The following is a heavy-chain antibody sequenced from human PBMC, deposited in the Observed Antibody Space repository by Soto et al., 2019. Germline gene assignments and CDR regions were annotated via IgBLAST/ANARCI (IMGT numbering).Heavy chain of an antibody. CDR1: GYTFSSYG. V-gene: IGHV1-18*01. Sequence: QVQLVQSGAEVKKPGASVKVSCKASGYTFSSYGISWVRQAPGQGLEWMGWISAYNGRTNYAQRLQGRVTMTTDTSTSSAYMELRSLRSDDTAVYYCASTPIVVVVAAPPADYWGQGPLVTVS. J-gene: IGHJ4*02. CDR2: ISAYNGRT. D-gene: IGHD2-15*01. CDR3: ASTPIVVVVAAPPADY.